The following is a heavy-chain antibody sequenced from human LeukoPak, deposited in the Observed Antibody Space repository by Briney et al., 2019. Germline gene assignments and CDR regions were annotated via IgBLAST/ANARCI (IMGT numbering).Heavy chain of an antibody. CDR3: ARGGSGSYLYSTFDP. CDR2: IGGSNINT. Sequence: ASVMVSCKASGYTFTTSGINWVRQALGQGLEWMGWIGGSNINTNYAQNFQGRVTMTTDTSTNTAYMELRSLRSDDTAVYFCARGGSGSYLYSTFDPWGQGTLVTVSS. J-gene: IGHJ5*02. CDR1: GYTFTTSG. D-gene: IGHD3-10*01. V-gene: IGHV1-18*04.